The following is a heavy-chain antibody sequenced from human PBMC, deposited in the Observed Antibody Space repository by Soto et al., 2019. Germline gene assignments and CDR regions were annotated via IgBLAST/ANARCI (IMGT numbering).Heavy chain of an antibody. CDR2: INPNSGGT. CDR3: ARVADLRTGEFDY. D-gene: IGHD7-27*01. V-gene: IGHV1-2*04. Sequence: ASVKVSCKASGYTFTGYYMHWVRQAPGQGLEWMGWINPNSGGTNYAQKFQGWVTMTRDTSISTAYMELSRLRSDDTAVYYCARVADLRTGEFDYWGQGTLVTVSS. J-gene: IGHJ4*02. CDR1: GYTFTGYY.